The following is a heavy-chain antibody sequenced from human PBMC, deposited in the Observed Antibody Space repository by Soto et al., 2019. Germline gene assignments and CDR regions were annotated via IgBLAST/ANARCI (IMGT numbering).Heavy chain of an antibody. CDR3: ASSLTTVTSVFDY. D-gene: IGHD4-17*01. CDR2: IYYSGST. V-gene: IGHV4-59*01. J-gene: IGHJ4*02. Sequence: SETLSLTCTVSGGSISSYYWGWIRQPPGKGLEWIGYIYYSGSTNYNPSLKSRVTISVDTSKNQFSLKLSSVTAADTAVYYCASSLTTVTSVFDYWGQGTLVTVSS. CDR1: GGSISSYY.